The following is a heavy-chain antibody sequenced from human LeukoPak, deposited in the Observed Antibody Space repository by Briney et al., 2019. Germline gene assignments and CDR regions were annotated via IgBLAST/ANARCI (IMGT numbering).Heavy chain of an antibody. CDR1: GGTFSSYA. CDR3: ARGLPAAMPRYYYDSSGYRAFDY. Sequence: SLKDSCKASGGTFSSYAISWVQHALGQGLEWMGRIITILGIANYAQKFQGRVTITADKSTSTAYMELSSLRSDDTAVYYCARGLPAAMPRYYYDSSGYRAFDYWGQGTLVTVSS. J-gene: IGHJ4*02. CDR2: IITILGIA. V-gene: IGHV1-69*04. D-gene: IGHD3-22*01.